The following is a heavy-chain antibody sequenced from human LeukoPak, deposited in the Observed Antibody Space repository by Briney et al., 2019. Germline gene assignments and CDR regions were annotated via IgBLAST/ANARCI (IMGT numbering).Heavy chain of an antibody. V-gene: IGHV3-NL1*01. Sequence: PGGSLRLSCAASGFTFSSYGMHWVRQAPGKGLEWVSVIYSGGSTYYADSVKGRFTISRDNSKNTLYLQMNSLRAEDTAVYYCASSYSNYGYFDYWGRGTLVTVSS. CDR1: GFTFSSYG. J-gene: IGHJ4*02. CDR3: ASSYSNYGYFDY. CDR2: IYSGGST. D-gene: IGHD4-11*01.